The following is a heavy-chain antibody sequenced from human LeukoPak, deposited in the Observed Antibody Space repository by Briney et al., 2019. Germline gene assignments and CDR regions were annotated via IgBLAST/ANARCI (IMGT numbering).Heavy chain of an antibody. Sequence: ASVKVSCKASGYTFTSYGISWVRQAPGQGLEWMGWISAYNGNTKYSQKFQGRVTITRDTSASTAYMELSSLRSEDTAVYYCARALIAVAVYFDYWGQGTLVTVSS. J-gene: IGHJ4*02. V-gene: IGHV1-18*01. D-gene: IGHD6-19*01. CDR2: ISAYNGNT. CDR3: ARALIAVAVYFDY. CDR1: GYTFTSYG.